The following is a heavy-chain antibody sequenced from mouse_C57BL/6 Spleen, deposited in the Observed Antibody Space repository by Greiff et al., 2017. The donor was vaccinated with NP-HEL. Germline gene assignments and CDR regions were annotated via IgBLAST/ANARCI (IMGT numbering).Heavy chain of an antibody. CDR2: IYPGSGST. CDR3: AREGPGGLRGDYFDY. V-gene: IGHV1-55*01. J-gene: IGHJ2*01. Sequence: QVQLQQPGAELVKPGASVKMSCKASGYTFTSYWITWVKQRPGQGLEWIGDIYPGSGSTNYNEKFKSKATLTVDTSSSTAYMQLSSLTSEDSAVYYCAREGPGGLRGDYFDYWGQGTTLTVSS. D-gene: IGHD2-4*01. CDR1: GYTFTSYW.